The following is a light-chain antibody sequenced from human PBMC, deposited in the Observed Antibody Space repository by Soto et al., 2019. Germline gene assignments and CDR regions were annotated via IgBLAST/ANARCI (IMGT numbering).Light chain of an antibody. CDR2: AAS. Sequence: DIQRTPSPSTLSGSVVDIFTITCRASQSVSRYLNWYQHTPGKAPKLLINAASNLRSGVPSRFSGSGSGTDFTLTIDGLQPEDFATYYCQKSYSTPQTCGQGTRREIK. J-gene: IGKJ5*01. V-gene: IGKV1-39*01. CDR1: QSVSRY. CDR3: QKSYSTPQT.